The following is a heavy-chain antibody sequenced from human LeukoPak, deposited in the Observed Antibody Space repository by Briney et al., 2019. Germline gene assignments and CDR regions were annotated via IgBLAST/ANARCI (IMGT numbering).Heavy chain of an antibody. V-gene: IGHV4-34*01. D-gene: IGHD2-2*02. CDR2: INHSGST. Sequence: PSETLSLTCAVYGGSFSGYYWSWSPEPPGKGGWWIGEINHSGSTNYNPTLKSLVTISVDTSKNQFSLKLSSVTAADTAVYYCARGVVPAAIPEDYYGMDVWGQGTTVTVSS. CDR3: ARGVVPAAIPEDYYGMDV. CDR1: GGSFSGYY. J-gene: IGHJ6*02.